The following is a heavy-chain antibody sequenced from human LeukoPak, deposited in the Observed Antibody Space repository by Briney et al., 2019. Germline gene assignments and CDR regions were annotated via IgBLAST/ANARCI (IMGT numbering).Heavy chain of an antibody. J-gene: IGHJ4*02. V-gene: IGHV1-2*02. D-gene: IGHD1-26*01. CDR2: INPNSGGT. CDR3: ARDLGIVGAIADY. CDR1: GYTFTGYY. Sequence: ASVKVSCKASGYTFTGYYMHWVRQAPGQGLEWMGWINPNSGGTNYAQRFQGRVTMTRATSNSTAYMELSGLRSDDTAVYYCARDLGIVGAIADYWGQGILVTVSS.